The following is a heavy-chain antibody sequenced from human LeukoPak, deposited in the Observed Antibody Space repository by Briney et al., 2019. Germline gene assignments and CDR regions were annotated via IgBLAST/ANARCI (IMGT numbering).Heavy chain of an antibody. J-gene: IGHJ1*01. Sequence: GGSLRLSCAASGFTFSSYAMSWVRQAPGKGLEWDSAISGSGGSTYYADSVKGRFTISRDNSKNTLYLQMNSLRAEDTAVYYCAKGTRPFKPAEYFQHWGQGTLVTVSS. CDR3: AKGTRPFKPAEYFQH. V-gene: IGHV3-23*01. CDR1: GFTFSSYA. CDR2: ISGSGGST.